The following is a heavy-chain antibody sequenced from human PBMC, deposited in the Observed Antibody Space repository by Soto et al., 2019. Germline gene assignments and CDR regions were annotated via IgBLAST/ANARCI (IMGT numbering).Heavy chain of an antibody. CDR3: ARASRDGYNYVY. CDR1: GITFSNYA. CDR2: ISASGDRT. D-gene: IGHD5-12*01. J-gene: IGHJ4*02. V-gene: IGHV3-23*01. Sequence: GGSLRLSCAASGITFSNYAMSWVRQAPGKGLEWVSSISASGDRTYHADSVKGRFTISSDNSKNTLYLQMNSLRAEDTAVYYCARASRDGYNYVYWGQGTLVTVSS.